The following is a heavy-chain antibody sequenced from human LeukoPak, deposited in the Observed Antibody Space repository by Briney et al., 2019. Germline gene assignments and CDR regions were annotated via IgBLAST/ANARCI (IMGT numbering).Heavy chain of an antibody. CDR2: IIPIFGTA. CDR1: GGTFSSYA. D-gene: IGHD1-1*01. Sequence: ASVKVSCKASGGTFSSYAISWVRQAPGQGLEWMGRIIPIFGTANYAQKFQGRVTITTDESTSTAYMELSSLRSEDTAVYYCARVSRYTGGYFDYWGQGTLVTVSS. J-gene: IGHJ4*02. V-gene: IGHV1-69*05. CDR3: ARVSRYTGGYFDY.